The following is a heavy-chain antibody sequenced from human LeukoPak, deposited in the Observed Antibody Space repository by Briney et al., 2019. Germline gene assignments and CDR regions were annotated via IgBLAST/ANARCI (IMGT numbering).Heavy chain of an antibody. CDR3: ARNRGYGSGSHTDS. CDR1: GYIFTDYY. D-gene: IGHD3-10*01. J-gene: IGHJ4*02. V-gene: IGHV1-2*02. CDR2: INPNSGGT. Sequence: ASVKVSCKASGYIFTDYYMHWVRQAPGQGLEWMGWINPNSGGTNYAQKFRGRVTMTRDTSISTAYMELSRLRSDDTAVYYCARNRGYGSGSHTDSWGQGTLVTVSS.